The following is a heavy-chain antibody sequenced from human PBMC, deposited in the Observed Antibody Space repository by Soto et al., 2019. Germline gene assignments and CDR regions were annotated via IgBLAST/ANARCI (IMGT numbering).Heavy chain of an antibody. CDR1: GYTFTSYG. Sequence: QVQLLQSGDEVKKPGASVKVSCKASGYTFTSYGIIWVRQAPGQGLEWMGWISAYNGNTNYAQQLQGRVTMTTDTSTSTAYMELRSLRSDDTAVYYCARDPRIAARQFRYVMDVWGQGTTGTVSS. J-gene: IGHJ6*02. V-gene: IGHV1-18*04. D-gene: IGHD6-6*01. CDR2: ISAYNGNT. CDR3: ARDPRIAARQFRYVMDV.